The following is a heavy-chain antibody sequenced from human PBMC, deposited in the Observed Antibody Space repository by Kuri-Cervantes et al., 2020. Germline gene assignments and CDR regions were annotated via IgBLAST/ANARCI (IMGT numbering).Heavy chain of an antibody. V-gene: IGHV2-5*02. J-gene: IGHJ4*02. Sequence: SGPTLVKPTQTLTLTCTFSGFSLSTSGVGVGWIRQPPGKALEWRALIYWDDDKRYSPSLKSSLTITKDTSKNQVVLTMTNMDPVDTATYYCAHGTYCTGGVGPPFAYWGQGTLVTVSS. CDR3: AHGTYCTGGVGPPFAY. D-gene: IGHD2-8*02. CDR2: IYWDDDK. CDR1: GFSLSTSGVG.